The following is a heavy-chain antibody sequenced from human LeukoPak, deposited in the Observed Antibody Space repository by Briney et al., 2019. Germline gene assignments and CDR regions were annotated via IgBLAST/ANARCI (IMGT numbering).Heavy chain of an antibody. Sequence: ASVKVSCKASGYTFTTYGVTWVRQAPGQGLECMGWINPYNGNTDSAQNFQGRVTITTDTSTSTAYMELRSLRSDDTAVYYCARVSKAGGSGWTYYFDYWGQGTLVSVSS. CDR1: GYTFTTYG. J-gene: IGHJ4*02. CDR2: INPYNGNT. D-gene: IGHD6-19*01. V-gene: IGHV1-18*01. CDR3: ARVSKAGGSGWTYYFDY.